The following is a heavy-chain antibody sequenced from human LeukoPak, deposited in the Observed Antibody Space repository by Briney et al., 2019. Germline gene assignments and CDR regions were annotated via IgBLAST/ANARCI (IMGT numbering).Heavy chain of an antibody. J-gene: IGHJ4*02. CDR2: ISGSGGST. Sequence: GGSLRLSCAASGFIFSSYGMSWVSQAPGKGLEWVSAISGSGGSTYYADSVKGRLTISRDNSKNTLYLQMNSLRAEDTAVYYCAKDYGDYVFDYWGQGTLVTVSS. V-gene: IGHV3-23*01. CDR1: GFIFSSYG. D-gene: IGHD4-17*01. CDR3: AKDYGDYVFDY.